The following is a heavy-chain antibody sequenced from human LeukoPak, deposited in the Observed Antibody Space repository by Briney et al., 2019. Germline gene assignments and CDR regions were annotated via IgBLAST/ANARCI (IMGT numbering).Heavy chain of an antibody. J-gene: IGHJ3*02. Sequence: ASVKVSCKASGYTFTSYGISWVRQAPGQGLEWMGIINPSGGSTSYAQKFQGRVTMTRDMSTSTVYMELSSLRSEDTAVYYCARPNLSYYYDSSGPSGGAFDIWGQGTMVTVSS. CDR1: GYTFTSYG. CDR2: INPSGGST. D-gene: IGHD3-22*01. V-gene: IGHV1-46*01. CDR3: ARPNLSYYYDSSGPSGGAFDI.